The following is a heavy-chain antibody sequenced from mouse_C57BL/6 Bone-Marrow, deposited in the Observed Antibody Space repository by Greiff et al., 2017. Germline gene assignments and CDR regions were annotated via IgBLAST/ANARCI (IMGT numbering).Heavy chain of an antibody. V-gene: IGHV5-4*01. Sequence: DVQLVESGGGLVKPGGSLKLSCAASGFTFSSYAMSWVRQTPEKRLEWVATLSDGGSYTYYPDNVQGRFTISRDNAKNNLYLQMSHLKSEDTAMYYCARDRAYEYDAYWDFDVWGKGTTVTVSS. CDR3: ARDRAYEYDAYWDFDV. CDR2: LSDGGSYT. J-gene: IGHJ1*03. D-gene: IGHD2-4*01. CDR1: GFTFSSYA.